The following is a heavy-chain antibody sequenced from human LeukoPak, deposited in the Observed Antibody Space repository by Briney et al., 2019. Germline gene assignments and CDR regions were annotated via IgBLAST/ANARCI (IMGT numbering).Heavy chain of an antibody. CDR3: AKAFDDYFFDY. D-gene: IGHD2-21*02. CDR2: IGGSGSST. Sequence: GGSLRLSCAASGFTFNTYAMSWVRQAPGKGLEWVSGIGGSGSSTYYAESVKGRFTISRDNSKNTLYPQMNSLRAEDTATYYCAKAFDDYFFDYWGQGTLVTVSS. CDR1: GFTFNTYA. J-gene: IGHJ4*02. V-gene: IGHV3-23*01.